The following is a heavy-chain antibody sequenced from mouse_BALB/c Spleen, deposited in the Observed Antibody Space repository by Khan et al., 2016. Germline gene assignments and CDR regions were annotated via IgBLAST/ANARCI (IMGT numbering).Heavy chain of an antibody. V-gene: IGHV3-8*02. J-gene: IGHJ3*01. CDR2: ISYSGST. CDR3: ARRSTMIISWFAY. CDR1: GDSITSGY. D-gene: IGHD2-4*01. Sequence: EVELVESGPSLVKPSQTLSLTCSVTGDSITSGYWNWIRKFPGNKLEYMGYISYSGSTYYNPSLKSRISITRDTSKHQYYLQLNSVTTEDTATYYCARRSTMIISWFAYWGQGTLVTVSA.